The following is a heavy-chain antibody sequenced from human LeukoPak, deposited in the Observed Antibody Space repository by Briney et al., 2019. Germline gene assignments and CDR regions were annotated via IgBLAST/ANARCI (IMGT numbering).Heavy chain of an antibody. D-gene: IGHD1-14*01. CDR3: AIVSPATSEDAFDI. J-gene: IGHJ3*02. CDR1: GYTFTNYG. CDR2: ISAYNGNT. V-gene: IGHV1-18*01. Sequence: GAAVKVSCKASGYTFTNYGISWVRQAPGQGLEWMGWISAYNGNTDYAQKLQGRVTMTTDTYTNTAYMELRCLRSDDTAVYCCAIVSPATSEDAFDIWGQGTMVSVSS.